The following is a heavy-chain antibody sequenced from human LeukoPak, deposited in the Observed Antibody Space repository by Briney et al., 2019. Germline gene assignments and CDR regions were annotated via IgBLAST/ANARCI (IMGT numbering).Heavy chain of an antibody. CDR2: IWYDGSYK. CDR1: GFIFSNYG. CDR3: ARERAPYCFDY. Sequence: GRSLRLSCAASGFIFSNYGMHWVRQAPGKGLEWVAVIWYDGSYKFYTDSVKGRFTISRDSSKNTLYLQMNSLRAEDTAVYYCARERAPYCFDYWGQGTLVTVSS. J-gene: IGHJ4*02. V-gene: IGHV3-33*01.